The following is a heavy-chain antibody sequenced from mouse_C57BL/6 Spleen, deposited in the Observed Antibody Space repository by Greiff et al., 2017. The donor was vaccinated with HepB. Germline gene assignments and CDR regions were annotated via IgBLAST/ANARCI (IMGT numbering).Heavy chain of an antibody. CDR1: GYSFTGYY. V-gene: IGHV1-42*01. CDR2: INPSTGGT. CDR3: ARHGSSVDY. D-gene: IGHD1-1*01. Sequence: VQLQQSGPELVKPGASVKISCKASGYSFTGYYMNWVKQSPEKSLEWIGEINPSTGGTTYNQKFKAKATLTVDKSSSTAYMQRKSLTSEDSAVYYCARHGSSVDYWGQGTTLTVSS. J-gene: IGHJ2*01.